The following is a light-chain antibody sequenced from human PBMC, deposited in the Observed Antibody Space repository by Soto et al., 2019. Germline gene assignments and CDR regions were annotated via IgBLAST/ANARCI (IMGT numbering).Light chain of an antibody. CDR2: DVS. Sequence: QSVLTQPASVSGSPGQSITISCTGTSSDVGGYNYVSWYQQHPGKAPKLMIYDVSNRPSGVSNRFSGSKSGNTPSLTISGLRAGDEADYYGSSYTSSSTKVFGTGTK. CDR3: SSYTSSSTKV. V-gene: IGLV2-14*01. J-gene: IGLJ1*01. CDR1: SSDVGGYNY.